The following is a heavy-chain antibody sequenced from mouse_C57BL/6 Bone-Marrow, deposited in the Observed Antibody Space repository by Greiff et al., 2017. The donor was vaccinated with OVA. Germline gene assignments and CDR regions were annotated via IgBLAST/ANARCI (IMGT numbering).Heavy chain of an antibody. CDR2: ISYDGSN. CDR3: AREGWLLPFAY. CDR1: GYSITSGYY. D-gene: IGHD2-3*01. Sequence: DVQLVESGPGLVKPSQSLSLTCSVTGYSITSGYYWNWIRQFPGNKLEWMGYISYDGSNNYNPSLKNRISITRDTSKNQFFLKLNSVTTEDTATYYCAREGWLLPFAYWGQGTLVTVSA. V-gene: IGHV3-6*01. J-gene: IGHJ3*01.